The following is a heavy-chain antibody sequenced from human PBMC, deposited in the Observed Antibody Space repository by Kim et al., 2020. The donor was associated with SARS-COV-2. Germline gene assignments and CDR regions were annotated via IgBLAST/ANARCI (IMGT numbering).Heavy chain of an antibody. CDR3: AVGGSGSYSVYYFDY. J-gene: IGHJ4*02. D-gene: IGHD3-10*01. V-gene: IGHV3-48*02. CDR2: ISSSSSTI. CDR1: GFTFSSYS. Sequence: GGSLRLSCAASGFTFSSYSMNWVRQAPGKGLEWVSYISSSSSTIYYADSVKGRFTISRDNAKNSLYLQMNSLRDEDTAVYYCAVGGSGSYSVYYFDYWGQGTLVTVSS.